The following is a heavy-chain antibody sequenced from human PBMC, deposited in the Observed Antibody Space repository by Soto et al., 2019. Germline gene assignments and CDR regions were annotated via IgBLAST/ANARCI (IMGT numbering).Heavy chain of an antibody. J-gene: IGHJ4*02. D-gene: IGHD2-15*01. V-gene: IGHV5-51*01. CDR2: IYPDDSDT. Sequence: AEALKISCQASGYRFTNYWIDWVRQMPGKGLEWLGIIYPDDSDTRYSPSFQGRVTISVDKSISTAYLQWSSLKASDTAIYYCARQEYHANPPIEVWGQGTLVTVSS. CDR3: ARQEYHANPPIEV. CDR1: GYRFTNYW.